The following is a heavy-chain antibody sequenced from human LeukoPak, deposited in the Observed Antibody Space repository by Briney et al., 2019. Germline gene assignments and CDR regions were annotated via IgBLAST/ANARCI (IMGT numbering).Heavy chain of an antibody. CDR2: IRSKAYGGTT. CDR3: TREVAAAGSDY. V-gene: IGHV3-49*04. D-gene: IGHD6-13*01. CDR1: GFTFSSYE. Sequence: GGSLRLSCAASGFTFSSYEMNWVRQAPGKGLEWGGFIRSKAYGGTTEYAASVKGRFTISRDDSKSIAYLQMNSLKTEDTAVYYCTREVAAAGSDYWGQGTLVTVSS. J-gene: IGHJ4*02.